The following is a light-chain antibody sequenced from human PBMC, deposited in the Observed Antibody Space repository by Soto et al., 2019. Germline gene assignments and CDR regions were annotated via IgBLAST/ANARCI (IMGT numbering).Light chain of an antibody. V-gene: IGKV3-20*01. J-gene: IGKJ3*01. CDR1: QSINNRY. Sequence: EIVLTQSPGTLSLSPGERATLSCRASQSINNRYLAWYQQKPGQAPRLLIYGASSRATGIPDRFSGSGSGTDFTLTISRLEPEDFAVYYRQQFGSSPGFTFGPGTKVDMK. CDR2: GAS. CDR3: QQFGSSPGFT.